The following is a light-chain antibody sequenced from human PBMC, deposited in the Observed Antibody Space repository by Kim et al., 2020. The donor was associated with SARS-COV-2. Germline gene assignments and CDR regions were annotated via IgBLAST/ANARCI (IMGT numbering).Light chain of an antibody. V-gene: IGLV3-19*01. CDR2: GKN. CDR1: SLRSYY. Sequence: SSELTQDPAVSVALGQTVRITCQGDSLRSYYATWYQHKPGQAPILVIYGKNNRPSGIPDRFSGSSSGSTASLTITGTQAGDEADYYCNSRDSNDNVVFGGGTKLTVL. CDR3: NSRDSNDNVV. J-gene: IGLJ2*01.